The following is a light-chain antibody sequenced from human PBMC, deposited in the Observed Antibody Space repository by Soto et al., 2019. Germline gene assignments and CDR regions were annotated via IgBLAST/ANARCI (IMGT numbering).Light chain of an antibody. CDR2: GAS. CDR1: QSVSCCY. CDR3: QQYGSSRT. J-gene: IGKJ1*01. Sequence: EIVLTQSPGTLSLYPGERATLSCRASQSVSCCYLAWYQQKPGQAPRLLVYGASSRATGIPDRFSGSGSGTDFTLTISRLEPEDFAVDYCQQYGSSRTFGQGTKVEIK. V-gene: IGKV3-20*01.